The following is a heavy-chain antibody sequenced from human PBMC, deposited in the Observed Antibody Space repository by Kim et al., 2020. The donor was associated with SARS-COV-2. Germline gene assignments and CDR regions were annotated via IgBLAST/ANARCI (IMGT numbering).Heavy chain of an antibody. J-gene: IGHJ3*02. CDR1: GFTFSDYY. D-gene: IGHD1-1*01. CDR2: ISSSSSYT. Sequence: GGSRRLSCAASGFTFSDYYMNWIRQAPGKGLEWVSYISSSSSYTNYADSVKGRFTISRDNAKNSLYLQMNSLRAEDTAVYYCARTGTTSAHGAFDIWGQGTMVTVSS. CDR3: ARTGTTSAHGAFDI. V-gene: IGHV3-11*03.